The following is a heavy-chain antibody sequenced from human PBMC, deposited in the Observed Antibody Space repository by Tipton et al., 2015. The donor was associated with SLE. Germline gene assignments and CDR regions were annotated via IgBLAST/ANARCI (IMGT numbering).Heavy chain of an antibody. J-gene: IGHJ3*02. CDR1: GGSISSSSYY. CDR2: IYYSGST. CDR3: AREPSMVGAFDI. D-gene: IGHD3-10*01. V-gene: IGHV4-39*07. Sequence: TLSFTCIVSGGSISSSSYYWGWIRQPPGKGLEWIGSIYYSGSTYYNPSLKSRVTMSVDTSKNQFSLKLSSVTAADTAVYYCAREPSMVGAFDIWGQGTMVTVSS.